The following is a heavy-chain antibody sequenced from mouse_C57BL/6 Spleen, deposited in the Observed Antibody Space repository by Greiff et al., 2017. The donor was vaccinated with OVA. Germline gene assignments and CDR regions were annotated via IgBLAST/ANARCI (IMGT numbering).Heavy chain of an antibody. D-gene: IGHD3-3*01. CDR1: GFTFTDYY. Sequence: EVHLVESGGGLVQPGGSLSLSCAASGFTFTDYYMSWVRQPPGKALAWLGFIRNKANGYTTEYSASVKGRFTISRDNSQSILYLQMNALRAEDSATYYCARYGPGRGVDYWGQGTTLTVSS. J-gene: IGHJ2*01. CDR3: ARYGPGRGVDY. CDR2: IRNKANGYTT. V-gene: IGHV7-3*01.